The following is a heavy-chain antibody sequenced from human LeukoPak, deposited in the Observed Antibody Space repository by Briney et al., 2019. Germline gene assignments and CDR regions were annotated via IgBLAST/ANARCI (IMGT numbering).Heavy chain of an antibody. J-gene: IGHJ6*03. D-gene: IGHD2-2*01. V-gene: IGHV4-4*07. CDR2: IYTSGST. CDR1: GGSISSYY. CDR3: ARVTSGYCSSTSCSNYYYYYMDV. Sequence: PSETLSLTCTVSGGSISSYYWSWIRQPAGKGLEWIGRIYTSGSTNYNPSLKSRVTMSVDTSKNQFSQKLSSVTAADTAVYYCARVTSGYCSSTSCSNYYYYYMDVWGKGTTVTVSS.